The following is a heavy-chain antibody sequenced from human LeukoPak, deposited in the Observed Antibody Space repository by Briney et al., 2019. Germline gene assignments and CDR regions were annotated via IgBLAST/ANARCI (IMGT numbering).Heavy chain of an antibody. CDR1: GYTFTGYY. V-gene: IGHV7-4-1*02. Sequence: ASVKVSCKASGYTFTGYYMHWVRQAPGQGLEWMGWIHTNTGNSTYAQDFTGRFVFSLDTSVSTAYLQINSLKTEDTAVYYCAKGLAADYWGQGTLVTVSS. CDR2: IHTNTGNS. D-gene: IGHD6-13*01. CDR3: AKGLAADY. J-gene: IGHJ4*02.